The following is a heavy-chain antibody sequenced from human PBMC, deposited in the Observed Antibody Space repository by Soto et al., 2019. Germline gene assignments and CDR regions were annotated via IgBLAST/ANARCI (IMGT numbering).Heavy chain of an antibody. J-gene: IGHJ4*02. D-gene: IGHD6-25*01. V-gene: IGHV3-33*01. CDR1: GFTFSSYG. Sequence: QVQLVESGGGVVQPGRSLRLSCAASGFTFSSYGMHWVRQAPGKGLEWVAVIWYDGSNKYYADSVKGRFTISRDNSKNTLHLQMNSLRAEDTAVYYCARDSLGYSSELDYWGQGTLVTVSS. CDR2: IWYDGSNK. CDR3: ARDSLGYSSELDY.